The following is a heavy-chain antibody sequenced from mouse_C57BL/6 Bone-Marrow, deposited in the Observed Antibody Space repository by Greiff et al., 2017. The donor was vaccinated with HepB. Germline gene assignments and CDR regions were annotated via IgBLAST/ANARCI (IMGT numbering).Heavy chain of an antibody. CDR1: GFNIKDDY. V-gene: IGHV14-4*01. J-gene: IGHJ3*01. CDR2: IDPENGDT. D-gene: IGHD4-1*01. Sequence: VQLQQSGAELVRPGASVKLSCTASGFNIKDDYMHWVKQRPEQGLEWIGWIDPENGDTEYASKFQGKATITADTSSNTAYLQLSSLTSEDTAVYYFTTCTGTRFAYWGQGTLVTVSA. CDR3: TTCTGTRFAY.